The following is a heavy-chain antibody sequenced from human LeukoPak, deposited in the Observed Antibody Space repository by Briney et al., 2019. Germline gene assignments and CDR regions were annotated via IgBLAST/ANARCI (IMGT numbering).Heavy chain of an antibody. D-gene: IGHD2-15*01. CDR3: ARGSCSGGSCCYYYYYMDV. V-gene: IGHV1-8*01. J-gene: IGHJ6*03. CDR2: MNPNSGNT. Sequence: ASVKVSCKASGYTFTSYDINWVRQATGQGLEWMGWMNPNSGNTGYAQKFQGRVTMTRNTSISTAYMELSSLRSEDTAVYYCARGSCSGGSCCYYYYYMDVWGEGTTVTISS. CDR1: GYTFTSYD.